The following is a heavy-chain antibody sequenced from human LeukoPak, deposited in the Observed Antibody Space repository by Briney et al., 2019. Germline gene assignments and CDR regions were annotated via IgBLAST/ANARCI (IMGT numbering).Heavy chain of an antibody. V-gene: IGHV3-23*01. D-gene: IGHD3-22*01. CDR2: ISGSGGST. Sequence: GGSLRLSCAASGYTFSSYAMSWVRQAPGKGLEWVSAISGSGGSTYYADSVKGRFTISRDNSKNTLYLQMGSLRAEDMAVYYCARGHDNSGYVSNWFDPWGQGTLVTVSS. CDR1: GYTFSSYA. J-gene: IGHJ5*02. CDR3: ARGHDNSGYVSNWFDP.